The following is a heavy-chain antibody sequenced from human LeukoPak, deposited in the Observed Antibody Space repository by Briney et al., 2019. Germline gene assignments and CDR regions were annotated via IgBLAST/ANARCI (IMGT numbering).Heavy chain of an antibody. CDR3: AKSDDYYDSPGAFDI. CDR1: GFTFSSYG. D-gene: IGHD3-22*01. J-gene: IGHJ3*02. Sequence: GGSLRLSCAASGFTFSSYGMHWVRQAPGKGLEWVAFIRYDGSNKYYADSVKGRFTISRDNSKNTLYLQMNSLRAEDTAVSYCAKSDDYYDSPGAFDISGQGTMVTVSS. V-gene: IGHV3-30*02. CDR2: IRYDGSNK.